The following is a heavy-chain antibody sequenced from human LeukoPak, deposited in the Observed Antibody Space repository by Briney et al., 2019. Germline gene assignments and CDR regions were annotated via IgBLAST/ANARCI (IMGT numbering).Heavy chain of an antibody. CDR2: ISSGSNYI. D-gene: IGHD2-15*01. J-gene: IGHJ4*02. CDR1: GSTFSSYS. Sequence: GGPLRLSCAASGSTFSSYSMYWVRQAPGKGLEWVSFISSGSNYIYYIDSVKGRFTISRDNAKNSLYLQMNSLRVEDTAIYYCARVGCSGGTCYDYWGQGTLVTVSS. CDR3: ARVGCSGGTCYDY. V-gene: IGHV3-21*01.